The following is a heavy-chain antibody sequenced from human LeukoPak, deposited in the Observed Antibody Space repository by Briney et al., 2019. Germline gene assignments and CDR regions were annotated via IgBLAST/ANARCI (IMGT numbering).Heavy chain of an antibody. V-gene: IGHV1-46*03. J-gene: IGHJ3*02. Sequence: GASVKVSCKASGYTFTSYYMHWVRQAPGQGLEWMGLINPSGGSTSYAQKFQGRVTMTRDTSTSTVYMELSSLRSEDTAVYYCARVSPDYDRVRGAFDIWGQGTMVTVSS. CDR2: INPSGGST. CDR3: ARVSPDYDRVRGAFDI. D-gene: IGHD3-10*02. CDR1: GYTFTSYY.